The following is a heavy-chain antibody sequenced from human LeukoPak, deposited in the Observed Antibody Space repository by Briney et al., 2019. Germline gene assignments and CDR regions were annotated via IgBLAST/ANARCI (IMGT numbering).Heavy chain of an antibody. Sequence: GGSLRLSCAASGFTFSSYAMSWVRQAPGKGLEWVSAISGSGGSTYYADSVKGRFTISRDNSKNTLYPQMNSLRAEDTAVYYCAKLAKYSSSSRGDYWGQGTLVTVSS. J-gene: IGHJ4*02. D-gene: IGHD6-6*01. CDR2: ISGSGGST. CDR1: GFTFSSYA. CDR3: AKLAKYSSSSRGDY. V-gene: IGHV3-23*01.